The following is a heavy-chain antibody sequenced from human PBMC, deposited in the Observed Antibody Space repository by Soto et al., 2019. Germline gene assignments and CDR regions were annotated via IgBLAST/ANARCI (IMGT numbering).Heavy chain of an antibody. CDR1: GGTFSSYT. V-gene: IGHV1-69*02. D-gene: IGHD6-6*01. J-gene: IGHJ4*02. CDR2: IIPILGIA. CDR3: ARSSIAARPGYFDY. Sequence: QVQLVQSGAEVKKPGSSVKVSCKASGGTFSSYTISWVRQAPGQGLEWMGRIIPILGIANYAQKFQGRVTITADKSTSTAYMELSSLRSEDTAVYYCARSSIAARPGYFDYWGQGTLVTVSS.